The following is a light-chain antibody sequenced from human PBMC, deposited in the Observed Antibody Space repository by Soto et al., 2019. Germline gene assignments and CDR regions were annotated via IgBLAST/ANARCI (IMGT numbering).Light chain of an antibody. J-gene: IGLJ1*01. CDR2: EVS. Sequence: QSVLTQPPSASGSPGQSVTISCAGTSSDVGGYNYVSWYQQYPGKVPKLMIYEVSERPSGVPDRFSGSKSGNTAFLTVSGLQAEDVADYYCLSYADTAYVFGTGTKLTVL. V-gene: IGLV2-8*01. CDR1: SSDVGGYNY. CDR3: LSYADTAYV.